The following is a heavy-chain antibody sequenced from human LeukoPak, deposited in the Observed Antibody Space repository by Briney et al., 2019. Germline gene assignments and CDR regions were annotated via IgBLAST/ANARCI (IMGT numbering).Heavy chain of an antibody. CDR3: ARDKIVGPTTLDY. CDR1: GFTFSSYA. V-gene: IGHV3-30-3*01. J-gene: IGHJ4*02. CDR2: ISYDGSNK. D-gene: IGHD1-26*01. Sequence: GGSLRLSCAASGFTFSSYAMHWVRQAPGMGLEWVAVISYDGSNKYYADSVKGRFTISRDNSKNSLYLQMNSLRADDTAIYYCARDKIVGPTTLDYWGQGTLVTVSS.